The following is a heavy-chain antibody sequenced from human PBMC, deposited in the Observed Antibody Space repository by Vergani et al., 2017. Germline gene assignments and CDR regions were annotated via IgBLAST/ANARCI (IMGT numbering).Heavy chain of an antibody. J-gene: IGHJ4*02. CDR3: ARDSCGYAIDY. CDR1: GGSISSYY. Sequence: QVQLQESGPGLVKPSETLSLTCTVSGGSISSYYWSWIRQPPGKGLEWIGYIYYSGSTNYNPSLKSRVTISVDTSKNQFSLKLSSVTAADTAVYYCARDSCGYAIDYWGQGTLVTVSS. CDR2: IYYSGST. D-gene: IGHD2-2*01. V-gene: IGHV4-59*01.